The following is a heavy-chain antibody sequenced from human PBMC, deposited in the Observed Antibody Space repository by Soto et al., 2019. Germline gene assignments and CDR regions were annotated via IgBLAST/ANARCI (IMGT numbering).Heavy chain of an antibody. CDR2: IYYSGST. Sequence: SETLSLTCVVSGGSLSSYYWSWIRQPPGKGLEWIGYIYYSGSTNYNPSLKSRVTISVDTSKNQFSLKLSSVTAADTAVYYCARDPAVRDYDSSGYDDAFDIWGQGTMVTVSS. CDR3: ARDPAVRDYDSSGYDDAFDI. CDR1: GGSLSSYY. D-gene: IGHD3-22*01. J-gene: IGHJ3*02. V-gene: IGHV4-59*12.